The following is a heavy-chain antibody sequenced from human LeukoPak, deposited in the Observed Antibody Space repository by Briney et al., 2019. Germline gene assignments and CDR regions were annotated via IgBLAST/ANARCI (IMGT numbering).Heavy chain of an antibody. D-gene: IGHD3-3*01. CDR2: IKRDGNEK. CDR1: GFTFSRYW. J-gene: IGHJ5*01. CDR3: AKEGAYPIIPSDS. V-gene: IGHV3-7*04. Sequence: GGSLRLSCAASGFTFSRYWMNWVRQAPGKGLEWVANIKRDGNEKNYVDSVKGRFSISRDNAKNSLYLQMDSLRAEDTAVYYCAKEGAYPIIPSDSWGKGALSPSPQ.